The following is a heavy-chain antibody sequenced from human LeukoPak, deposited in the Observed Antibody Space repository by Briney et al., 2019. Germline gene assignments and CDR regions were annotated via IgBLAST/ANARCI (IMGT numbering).Heavy chain of an antibody. Sequence: ASVKVSCKASGYTFTSYYMHWVRQAPGQGLEWMGIINPSGGSTGYAQRFQGRVTMTRDTSTSTVYMELSSLRSEDTAVYYCARVGGKQQLDIVYWGQGTLVTVSS. D-gene: IGHD6-13*01. V-gene: IGHV1-46*01. J-gene: IGHJ4*02. CDR2: INPSGGST. CDR1: GYTFTSYY. CDR3: ARVGGKQQLDIVY.